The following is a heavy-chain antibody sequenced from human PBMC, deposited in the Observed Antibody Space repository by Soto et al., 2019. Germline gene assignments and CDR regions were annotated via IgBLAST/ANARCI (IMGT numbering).Heavy chain of an antibody. J-gene: IGHJ6*03. CDR2: IWYDGSNK. Sequence: ESGGGVVQPGRSLRLSCAASGFTFSSYGMHWVRQAPGKGLEWVAVIWYDGSNKYYADSVKGRFTISRDNSKNTLYLQMNSLRAEDTAVYYCARDGVLMVYAISNYYYYYMDVWGKGTTVTVSS. D-gene: IGHD2-8*01. V-gene: IGHV3-33*01. CDR3: ARDGVLMVYAISNYYYYYMDV. CDR1: GFTFSSYG.